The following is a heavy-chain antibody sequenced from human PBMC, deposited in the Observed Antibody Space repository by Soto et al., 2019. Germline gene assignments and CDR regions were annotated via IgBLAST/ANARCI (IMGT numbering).Heavy chain of an antibody. CDR1: GYSFTSYW. CDR3: ARLAGTGNYYYYGMDV. D-gene: IGHD6-19*01. V-gene: IGHV5-51*01. J-gene: IGHJ6*02. CDR2: IYPGDSDT. Sequence: ESXKISCKGSGYSFTSYWIGWVRQMPGKGLEWMGIIYPGDSDTRYSPSFQGQVTISADKSISTAYLQWSSLKASDTAMYYCARLAGTGNYYYYGMDVWGQGTTVTVSS.